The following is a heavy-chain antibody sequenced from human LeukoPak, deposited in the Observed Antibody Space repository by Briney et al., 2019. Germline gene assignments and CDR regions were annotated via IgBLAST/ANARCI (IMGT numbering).Heavy chain of an antibody. CDR3: ARLKSVALAGPYYFDY. Sequence: SETLSLTCTVSVDSISSYYWSWIRQPPGKGLEWIGYIYYSGSTNFNPSLKSRVTISVDTSKSQFSLKLSSVTAADTAVYYCARLKSVALAGPYYFDYWGQGTLVTVSS. V-gene: IGHV4-59*01. J-gene: IGHJ4*02. CDR2: IYYSGST. D-gene: IGHD6-19*01. CDR1: VDSISSYY.